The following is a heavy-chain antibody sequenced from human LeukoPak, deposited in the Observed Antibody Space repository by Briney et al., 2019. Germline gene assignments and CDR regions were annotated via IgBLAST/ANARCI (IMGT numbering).Heavy chain of an antibody. V-gene: IGHV4-59*01. J-gene: IGHJ5*02. CDR1: GGSISSYY. CDR3: ARGSYCSGGSCSALWWFDP. CDR2: IYYSGST. Sequence: PSETLSLTCTVSGGSISSYYWSWIRQPPGKGLEWIGYIYYSGSTNYNPSLKSRVTISVDTSKNQFSLKLSSVTAADTAVYYCARGSYCSGGSCSALWWFDPWGQGTLVTVSS. D-gene: IGHD2-15*01.